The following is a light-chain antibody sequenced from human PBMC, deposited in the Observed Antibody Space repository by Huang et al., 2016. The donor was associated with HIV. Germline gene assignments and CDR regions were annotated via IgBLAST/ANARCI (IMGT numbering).Light chain of an antibody. CDR2: GAS. CDR1: QSVSRH. V-gene: IGKV3-11*01. J-gene: IGKJ2*01. CDR3: QQRDNWPPMYT. Sequence: EIVLTQSPDTLSLSPGESATLSCRASQSVSRHLPWYQHNPGQSPRLLIYGASNRAASIPARFSGSGSGTDFALSISSLEPEDFAVYYCQQRDNWPPMYTFGQGTKLEIK.